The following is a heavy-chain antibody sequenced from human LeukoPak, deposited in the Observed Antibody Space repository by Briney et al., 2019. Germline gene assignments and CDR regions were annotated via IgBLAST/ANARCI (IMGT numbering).Heavy chain of an antibody. CDR1: GYTFTDHY. D-gene: IGHD3-22*01. J-gene: IGHJ3*02. CDR2: INPNSGGT. Sequence: ASVKVSCKASGYTFTDHYMHWVRQAPGQGLEWMGWINPNSGGTSYVQKFQGRVTMTRDTSISTAYMELSRLKSDDTAVFYCARESPRSGYFYGDDAFDIWGQGTMVTVSS. V-gene: IGHV1-2*02. CDR3: ARESPRSGYFYGDDAFDI.